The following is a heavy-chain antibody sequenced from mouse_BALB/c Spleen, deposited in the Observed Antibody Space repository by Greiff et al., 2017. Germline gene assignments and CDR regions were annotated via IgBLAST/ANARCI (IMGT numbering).Heavy chain of an antibody. J-gene: IGHJ3*01. CDR1: GFAFSSYW. V-gene: IGHV1-80*01. CDR2: IYPGDGDT. Sequence: QVQLQQSGAELVRPGSSVKISCTASGFAFSSYWMNWVRQRPGQGLEWIGHIYPGDGDTNYNGKFKGQATLTADKSSSTAYMQLSSLTSEDSAVYFCARGEGFLFAYWGQGTLVTVSA. CDR3: ARGEGFLFAY.